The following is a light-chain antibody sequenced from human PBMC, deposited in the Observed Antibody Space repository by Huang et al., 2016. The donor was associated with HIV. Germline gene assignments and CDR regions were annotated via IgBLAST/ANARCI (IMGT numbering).Light chain of an antibody. J-gene: IGKJ1*01. V-gene: IGKV3D-20*01. CDR1: QSVNSNY. CDR3: QQYGNSPWT. Sequence: EIVLTQSPATLSLSPGERATLSCGASQSVNSNYLAWYQQKPGLAPRLLIYDASSRAPGTPDRFSGSESGTDFTLTITRLEPEDFAVYCCQQYGNSPWTFGQGTKVEIK. CDR2: DAS.